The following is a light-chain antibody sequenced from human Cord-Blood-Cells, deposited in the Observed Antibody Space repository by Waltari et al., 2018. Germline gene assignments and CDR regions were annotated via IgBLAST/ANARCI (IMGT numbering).Light chain of an antibody. CDR1: SSDVGGYNY. V-gene: IGLV2-14*01. J-gene: IGLJ2*01. CDR2: DVS. CDR3: SSYTSSSTLV. Sequence: QSALTQPDSVSGSPGQSITISCPGTSSDVGGYNYVPWYQQHPGKAPKLMLYDVSNRPSGVSNRFSGSKSSNTASLTISGLQAEDEADYYCSSYTSSSTLVFGGGTKLTVL.